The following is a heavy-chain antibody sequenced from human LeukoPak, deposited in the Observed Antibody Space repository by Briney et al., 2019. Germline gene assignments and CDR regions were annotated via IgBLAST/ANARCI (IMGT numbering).Heavy chain of an antibody. CDR2: IYRGGST. Sequence: GGSLRLSCAASGFTVSSNYMSWVRQTRERGVEWGSVIYRGGSTYYADSGKGRFTISRDNSKNTPYLQMNSLRAEDTAVYYCARYFDIWGQGTMVTVSS. V-gene: IGHV3-53*01. J-gene: IGHJ3*02. CDR3: ARYFDI. CDR1: GFTVSSNY.